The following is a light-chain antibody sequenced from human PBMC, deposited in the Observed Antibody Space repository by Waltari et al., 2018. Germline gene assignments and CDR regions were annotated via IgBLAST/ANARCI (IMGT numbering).Light chain of an antibody. CDR2: GAS. CDR1: QCVNYY. J-gene: IGKJ1*01. Sequence: EVVLTHPPATLSASPGEIDTLPCRARQCVNYYLAWYQQKDGQAPSLLIYGASTRATGIPARFSGSGSGTEFTLSISSLQSEDFAIYYCQQYDEWPRTFGHGTRVEI. CDR3: QQYDEWPRT. V-gene: IGKV3-15*01.